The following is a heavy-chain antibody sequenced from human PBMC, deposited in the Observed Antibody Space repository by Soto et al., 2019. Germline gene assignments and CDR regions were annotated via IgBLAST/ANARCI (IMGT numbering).Heavy chain of an antibody. V-gene: IGHV4-31*03. D-gene: IGHD3-16*01. J-gene: IGHJ2*01. CDR1: GGSISSGGYC. Sequence: QVQLQESGPGLVKPSQTLSPTCTVSGGSISSGGYCWSWIRQHPGKGLEWIGYTKYSGSTYYNPYLKSRVTISVDTSKNQFSLKLSSVTAADTAVYYCARDYGGAWYFDLWGRGTLVTVSS. CDR3: ARDYGGAWYFDL. CDR2: TKYSGST.